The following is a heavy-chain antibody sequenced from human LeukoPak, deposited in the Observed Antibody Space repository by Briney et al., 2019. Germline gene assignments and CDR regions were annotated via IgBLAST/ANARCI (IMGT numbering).Heavy chain of an antibody. Sequence: GGSLRLSCAASGFTFSSYAMHWVRQAPGKGLEWVAVISYDGSNKYYADSVKGRFTISRDNSKNTLYLQVNSLRAEDTAVYYCVRDLGFRGWADYGSGSSAFDYWGQGTLVTVSS. D-gene: IGHD3-10*01. CDR3: VRDLGFRGWADYGSGSSAFDY. J-gene: IGHJ4*02. CDR1: GFTFSSYA. CDR2: ISYDGSNK. V-gene: IGHV3-30*04.